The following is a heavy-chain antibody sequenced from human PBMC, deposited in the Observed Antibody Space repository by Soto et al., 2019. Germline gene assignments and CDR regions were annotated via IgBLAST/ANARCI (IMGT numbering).Heavy chain of an antibody. Sequence: SENLSLTCTVSGVSITSHYWSWIRQPPGKGLDWIGYIYYIGTTNYNPSLKSRVTISVDTSKNQFSLKVSSVTAADTAVYYCARDSVLPVYMGGYYYYVMDFWGQGSTVILSS. V-gene: IGHV4-59*11. CDR1: GVSITSHY. D-gene: IGHD2-8*02. CDR3: ARDSVLPVYMGGYYYYVMDF. CDR2: IYYIGTT. J-gene: IGHJ6*02.